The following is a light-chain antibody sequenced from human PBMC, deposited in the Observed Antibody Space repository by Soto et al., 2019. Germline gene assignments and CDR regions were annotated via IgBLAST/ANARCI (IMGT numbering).Light chain of an antibody. CDR2: GGS. Sequence: QLTQSPSSLSASVGDSVIITCRATHDLFNFPAWYQQKPGKAPNLLIYGGSSLHSGVPSRFNGSGSGRDFTRTINRLQPEDFAAYFCLQTTDLPHTFGQGTRLEIK. J-gene: IGKJ2*01. CDR3: LQTTDLPHT. V-gene: IGKV1-9*01. CDR1: HDLFNF.